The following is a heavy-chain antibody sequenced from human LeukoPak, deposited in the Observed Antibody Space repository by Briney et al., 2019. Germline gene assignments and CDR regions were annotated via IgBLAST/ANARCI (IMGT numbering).Heavy chain of an antibody. V-gene: IGHV1-2*02. CDR3: ARGDGDYVYAFDI. CDR2: INPNSGGT. D-gene: IGHD4-17*01. Sequence: ASVKVSCKPSVYTFTGYYMHWVRQAPGQGLECMGWINPNSGGTNYAQKFQGRVTMTRDTSISTAYMELSRLRSDDTAVYYCARGDGDYVYAFDIWGQGTMVTVSS. CDR1: VYTFTGYY. J-gene: IGHJ3*02.